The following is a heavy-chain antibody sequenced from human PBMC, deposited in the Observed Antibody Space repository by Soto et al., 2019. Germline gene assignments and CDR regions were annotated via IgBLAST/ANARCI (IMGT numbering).Heavy chain of an antibody. V-gene: IGHV1-3*01. CDR1: GYTFTSYA. J-gene: IGHJ6*02. D-gene: IGHD3-3*01. Sequence: ASVKVSCKASGYTFTSYAMHWVRQAPGQRLEWMGWINAGNGNTKYSQKFQGRVTITRDTSASTAYMELSSLRSEDTAVYYCARVLSGYPNYYYYGMDVWGQGTTVTGSS. CDR3: ARVLSGYPNYYYYGMDV. CDR2: INAGNGNT.